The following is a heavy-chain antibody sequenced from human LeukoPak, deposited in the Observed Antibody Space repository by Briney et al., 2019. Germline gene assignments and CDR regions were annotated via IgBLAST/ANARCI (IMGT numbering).Heavy chain of an antibody. Sequence: PSETLSLTCTVSGASFSSDSYYWTWIRQPPGKGLEWIGYTHYSGSTNCDPSLKSRVTISVDTSKNQSSLRLTSVTTADTAVYYCARRIAVRNYYGMDVWGQGTTVTVSS. J-gene: IGHJ6*02. CDR1: GASFSSDSYY. CDR3: ARRIAVRNYYGMDV. D-gene: IGHD6-19*01. V-gene: IGHV4-61*01. CDR2: THYSGST.